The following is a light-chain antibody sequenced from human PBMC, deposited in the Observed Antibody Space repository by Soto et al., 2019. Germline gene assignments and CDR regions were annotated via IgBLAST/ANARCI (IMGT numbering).Light chain of an antibody. CDR3: QQSYSTPYT. CDR2: AAS. CDR1: QSISSY. Sequence: DIQMTQSPSSLSASVGYRVTITCLASQSISSYLNWYQQKPGKAPKLLIYAASSLQSGLPSRFSGSGSGTDFTLTISSLQPEDFATYYCQQSYSTPYTFGQGTTVDIK. V-gene: IGKV1-39*01. J-gene: IGKJ2*01.